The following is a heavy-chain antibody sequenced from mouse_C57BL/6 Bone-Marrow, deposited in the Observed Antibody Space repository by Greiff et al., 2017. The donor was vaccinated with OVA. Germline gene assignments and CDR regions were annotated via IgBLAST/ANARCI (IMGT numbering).Heavy chain of an antibody. D-gene: IGHD1-1*01. J-gene: IGHJ3*01. Sequence: QVQLQQPGAELVKPGASVKLSCKASGYTFTSYWMQWVKQRPGQGLEWIGEIDPSDSYTNYNQKFKGKATLTVDTSSSTDYMQLSSLTSEDSAVYYCAREETYYYGSSYGFAYWGQGTLVTVSA. CDR3: AREETYYYGSSYGFAY. CDR2: IDPSDSYT. V-gene: IGHV1-50*01. CDR1: GYTFTSYW.